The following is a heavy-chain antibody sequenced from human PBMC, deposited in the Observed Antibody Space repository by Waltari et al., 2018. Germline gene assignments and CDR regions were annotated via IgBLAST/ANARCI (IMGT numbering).Heavy chain of an antibody. CDR2: IYHSGST. CDR3: ARLGFSSSSGLVDY. V-gene: IGHV4-38-2*01. J-gene: IGHJ4*02. Sequence: QVQLQESGPGLVKPSETLSLTCAVSGYSISSGYYWGWIPQPPGKGLEWIGSIYHSGSTYYNPSLKSRVTISVDTSKNQFSLKLSSVTAADTAVYYCARLGFSSSSGLVDYWGQGTLVTVFS. D-gene: IGHD6-13*01. CDR1: GYSISSGYY.